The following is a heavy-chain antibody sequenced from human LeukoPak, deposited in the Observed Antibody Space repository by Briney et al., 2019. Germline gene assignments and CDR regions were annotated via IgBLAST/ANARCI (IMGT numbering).Heavy chain of an antibody. CDR3: AQSQVYDIWSGLAEYFQH. CDR2: IYTSGST. J-gene: IGHJ1*01. V-gene: IGHV4-38-2*02. D-gene: IGHD3-3*01. CDR1: GYSISSGYY. Sequence: SETLSLTCTVSGYSISSGYYWGWIRQPPGKGLEWIGRIYTSGSTNYNPSLKSRISISVDTSKNQFSLKLSSVTAAATAVYYCAQSQVYDIWSGLAEYFQHWGQGTLVTVSS.